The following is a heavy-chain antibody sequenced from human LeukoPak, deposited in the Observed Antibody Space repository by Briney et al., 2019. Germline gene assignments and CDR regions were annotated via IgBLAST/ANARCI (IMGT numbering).Heavy chain of an antibody. CDR2: INPNSGVT. CDR3: ARSPGYSSGWSKFDY. V-gene: IGHV1-2*02. Sequence: HRASVKVSCKASGYTFTGYCMHWVRQAPGQGLEWMGWINPNSGVTNYAQKFQGRVTMTRDTSISTAYMELSRLRSDDTAVYYCARSPGYSSGWSKFDYWGQGTLVTVSS. J-gene: IGHJ4*02. CDR1: GYTFTGYC. D-gene: IGHD6-19*01.